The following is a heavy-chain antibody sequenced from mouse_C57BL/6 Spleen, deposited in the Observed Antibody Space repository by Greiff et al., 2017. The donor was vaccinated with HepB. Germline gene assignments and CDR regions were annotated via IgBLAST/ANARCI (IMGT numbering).Heavy chain of an antibody. Sequence: EVKLVESGGDLVKPGGSLKLSCAASGFTFSSYGMSWVRQTPDKRLEWVATISSGGSYTYYPDSVKGRFTISRDNAKNTLYLQMSSLKSEDTAMYYCARRGSSPYFDVWGTGTTVTVSS. CDR3: ARRGSSPYFDV. CDR1: GFTFSSYG. CDR2: ISSGGSYT. V-gene: IGHV5-6*02. D-gene: IGHD1-1*01. J-gene: IGHJ1*03.